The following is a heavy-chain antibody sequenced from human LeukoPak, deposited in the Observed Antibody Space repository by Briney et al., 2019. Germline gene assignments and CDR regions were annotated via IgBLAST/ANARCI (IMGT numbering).Heavy chain of an antibody. CDR3: VRDPSADYSFAY. D-gene: IGHD2-21*02. J-gene: IGHJ4*02. CDR2: ISSDGSNK. Sequence: GGSLRLSCAASGVTFSGYAMHWGRQAPGKGLEWVAVISSDGSNKYYADSVKGRFSISRDNSKNTLYLQMNSLRAADTAVYYCVRDPSADYSFAYWGQGTLVTVSS. CDR1: GVTFSGYA. V-gene: IGHV3-30-3*01.